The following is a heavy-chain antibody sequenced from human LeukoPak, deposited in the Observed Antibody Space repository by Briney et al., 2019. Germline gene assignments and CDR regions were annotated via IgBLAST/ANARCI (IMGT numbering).Heavy chain of an antibody. J-gene: IGHJ4*02. V-gene: IGHV1-8*01. Sequence: ASVKVSCKASGYTFTSYDINWVRQATGQGLERMGWMNPNSGNTGYAQKFQGRVTMTRNTSISTAYMELSSLRSEDTAVYYCARGGGWYGPFDYWGQGTLVTVSS. D-gene: IGHD6-19*01. CDR3: ARGGGWYGPFDY. CDR1: GYTFTSYD. CDR2: MNPNSGNT.